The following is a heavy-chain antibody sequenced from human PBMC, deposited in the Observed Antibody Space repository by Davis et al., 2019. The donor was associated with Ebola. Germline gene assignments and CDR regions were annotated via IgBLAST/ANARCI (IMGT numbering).Heavy chain of an antibody. CDR1: GGSISSSSYY. CDR3: IKPRAVAQGMDWFDP. V-gene: IGHV4-39*07. J-gene: IGHJ5*02. Sequence: SETLSLTCTVSGGSISSSSYYWGWFRQPPGKGLEWIGEIYHSGSTNYNPSLKSRVTISVDKSKNQFSLKLSSVTAADTAVYYCIKPRAVAQGMDWFDPWGQGTLVTVSS. D-gene: IGHD6-19*01. CDR2: IYHSGST.